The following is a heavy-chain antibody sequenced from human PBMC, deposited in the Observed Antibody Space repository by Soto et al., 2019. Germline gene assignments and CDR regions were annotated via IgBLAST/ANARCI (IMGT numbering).Heavy chain of an antibody. CDR1: VFTFSTYT. D-gene: IGHD3-10*01. CDR3: ARDILSGGAYPDS. Sequence: RWSLRLSCSASVFTFSTYTMNWFRQAPGKGLGWISSISSGSSYIYYAGSVKGRFTISRDNAKNSLFLQMNSLRADDTAVYYCARDILSGGAYPDSWGQGTKVTVSS. CDR2: ISSGSSYI. V-gene: IGHV3-21*01. J-gene: IGHJ5*01.